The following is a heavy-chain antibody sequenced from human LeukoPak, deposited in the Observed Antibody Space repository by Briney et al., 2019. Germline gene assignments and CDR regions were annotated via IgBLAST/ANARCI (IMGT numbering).Heavy chain of an antibody. D-gene: IGHD3-22*01. CDR1: GFTFSSYS. J-gene: IGHJ5*02. Sequence: GGSLRLSCSASGFTFSSYSMNWVRQAPGKGLEWLSYITSSSTTIYYADSVRGRFTISRDNDKNSLYLQMNSLRDEDTAVYYCARERLSDYYDSSGLYPWGQGTLVTVSS. V-gene: IGHV3-48*02. CDR2: ITSSSTTI. CDR3: ARERLSDYYDSSGLYP.